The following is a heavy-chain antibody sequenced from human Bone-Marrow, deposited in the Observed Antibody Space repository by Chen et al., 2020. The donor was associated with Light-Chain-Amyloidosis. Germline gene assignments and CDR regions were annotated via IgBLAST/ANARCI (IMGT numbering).Heavy chain of an antibody. CDR1: GVSISRNY. CDR3: AIDRGHDLGYGSLEDNWFDP. D-gene: IGHD5-12*01. CDR2: IAYSGST. V-gene: IGHV4-59*01. J-gene: IGHJ5*02. Sequence: QVQLQESGPGLVKPSETLSLTCTVSGVSISRNYWSWIRQAPGKGLEWIGDIAYSGSTNYNPSLKSRVTISVDTSGNQFSLKLTSLTAADTAVYYCAIDRGHDLGYGSLEDNWFDPWGQGTLVTVSS.